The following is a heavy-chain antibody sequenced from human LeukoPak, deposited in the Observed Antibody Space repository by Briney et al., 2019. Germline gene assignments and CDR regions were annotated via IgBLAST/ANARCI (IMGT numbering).Heavy chain of an antibody. CDR1: GFTFSSYG. CDR2: IRYDGSNK. J-gene: IGHJ4*02. Sequence: PGGSLRLSCAASGFTFSSYGMHWVRQAPGRGLEWVAFIRYDGSNKYYADSVKGRFTISRDNSKNTLYLQMNSLRAEDTAVYYCAKDQMYYYDSSGYYSDYWGQGTLVTVSS. V-gene: IGHV3-30*02. CDR3: AKDQMYYYDSSGYYSDY. D-gene: IGHD3-22*01.